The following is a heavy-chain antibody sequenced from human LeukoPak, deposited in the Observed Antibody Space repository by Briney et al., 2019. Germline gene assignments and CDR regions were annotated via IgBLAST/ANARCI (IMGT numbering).Heavy chain of an antibody. CDR3: ARQPPSMAPWFDP. V-gene: IGHV4-34*01. J-gene: IGHJ5*02. Sequence: SETLSLTCAVYGGSFSGYYWSWIRQLPGKGLEWIGEINHSGSTNYNPSLKSRITISVDTSKNQFSLKLSSVTAADTAVYYCARQPPSMAPWFDPWGQGTLVTVSS. CDR1: GGSFSGYY. CDR2: INHSGST. D-gene: IGHD2/OR15-2a*01.